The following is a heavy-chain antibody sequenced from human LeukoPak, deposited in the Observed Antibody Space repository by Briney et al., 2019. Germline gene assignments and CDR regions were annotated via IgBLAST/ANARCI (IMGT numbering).Heavy chain of an antibody. D-gene: IGHD5-12*01. CDR2: MKHDGNEK. Sequence: PGGSLRLSCVASGLTFSKYWMNWVRQAPGKGLEWVANMKHDGNEKHYVDSVEGRFTISRDNAKSSLYLQMNNLRAEDTAVYYCARDLGHSGYDLYDYWGQGTLVTVSS. J-gene: IGHJ4*02. V-gene: IGHV3-7*01. CDR1: GLTFSKYW. CDR3: ARDLGHSGYDLYDY.